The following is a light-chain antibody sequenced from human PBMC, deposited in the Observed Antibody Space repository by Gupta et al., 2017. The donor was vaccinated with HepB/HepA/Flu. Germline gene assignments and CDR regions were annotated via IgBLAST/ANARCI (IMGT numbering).Light chain of an antibody. CDR1: ESVNSN. CDR3: QQYDKWPLLT. J-gene: IGKJ4*01. CDR2: DAS. Sequence: EIVVTQSPATLSVSPGERATLSCRATESVNSNLAWYQQKPGQAPRLLIYDASTRATGIPARFSGSGCGTEFTLTISSRQSEDFAVYHCQQYDKWPLLTFGGGTKVEIK. V-gene: IGKV3-15*01.